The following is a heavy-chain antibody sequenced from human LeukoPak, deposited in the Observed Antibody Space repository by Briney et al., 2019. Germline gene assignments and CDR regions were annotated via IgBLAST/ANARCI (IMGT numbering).Heavy chain of an antibody. CDR1: GFTFSSYS. CDR3: ARDRETSSCFDY. CDR2: ISSSSSYI. J-gene: IGHJ4*02. D-gene: IGHD6-13*01. Sequence: GGSLRLSCAASGFTFSSYSMNWVRQTPGKGLEWVLSISSSSSYIYYADSVKGRFTISRDNAKNSLFLQMKSLRAEDTAVYYCARDRETSSCFDYWGQGTLVTVSS. V-gene: IGHV3-21*01.